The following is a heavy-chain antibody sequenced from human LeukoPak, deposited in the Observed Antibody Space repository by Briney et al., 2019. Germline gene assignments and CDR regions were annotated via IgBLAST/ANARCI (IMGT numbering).Heavy chain of an antibody. J-gene: IGHJ4*02. V-gene: IGHV1-18*01. CDR2: ISAYNGNT. D-gene: IGHD5-18*01. CDR3: ARVAGVGYSYGNSDY. Sequence: GASVKVSCKASGYTFTSYGISWVRQAPGQGLEWMGWISAYNGNTNYAQKLQGRVTMTTDTSTSTAYMELRSLRSDDTAVYYCARVAGVGYSYGNSDYWGQGTLVTVSS. CDR1: GYTFTSYG.